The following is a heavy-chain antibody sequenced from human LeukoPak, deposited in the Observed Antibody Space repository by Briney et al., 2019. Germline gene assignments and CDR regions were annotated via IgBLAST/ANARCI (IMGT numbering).Heavy chain of an antibody. V-gene: IGHV3-11*01. CDR1: GLAKSVDH. CDR3: ARGGELEYYYYYGMDV. D-gene: IGHD3-3*02. CDR2: ISSSGSTI. Sequence: SGTTAGLAKSVDHVSWSIKAQGKGLECVSYISSSGSTIYYADSVKGRFTISRDNAKNSLYLQMNSLRAEDTAVYYCARGGELEYYYYYGMDVWGQGTTVTVSS. J-gene: IGHJ6*02.